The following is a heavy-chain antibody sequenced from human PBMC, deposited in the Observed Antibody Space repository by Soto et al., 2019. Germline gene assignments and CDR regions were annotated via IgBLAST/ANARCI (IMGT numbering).Heavy chain of an antibody. V-gene: IGHV3-30-3*01. D-gene: IGHD5-12*01. CDR2: ISYDGSNN. J-gene: IGHJ6*02. CDR3: ARDYYRFNSGYGFSMDV. CDR1: GFTFSSYA. Sequence: QVQLVESGGGVVQPGRSLRLSCAASGFTFSSYAMHWVRQAPGKGRGGVAVISYDGSNNYYADSVKGRFTISRDNSKNTLYLQMNSLRAEDTAVYYCARDYYRFNSGYGFSMDVWGQGTTVTVSS.